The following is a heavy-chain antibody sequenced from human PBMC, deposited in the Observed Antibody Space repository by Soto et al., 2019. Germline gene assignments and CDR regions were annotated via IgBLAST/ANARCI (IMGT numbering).Heavy chain of an antibody. D-gene: IGHD3-10*01. Sequence: EVQLVESGGGLVQPGGSLRLSCTVSGLTFSSYWMHWVRQAPGKGLVWVSRINGDGTTTNYADSVKGRFTVSRDNAKNTVYLQMNTLRAEDTAVYYCAGGVYSGECIYYLTDHWCQGTLVPVSS. CDR1: GLTFSSYW. CDR2: INGDGTTT. J-gene: IGHJ4*02. CDR3: AGGVYSGECIYYLTDH. V-gene: IGHV3-74*01.